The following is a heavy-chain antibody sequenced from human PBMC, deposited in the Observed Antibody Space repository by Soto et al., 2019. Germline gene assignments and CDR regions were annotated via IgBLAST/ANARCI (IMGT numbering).Heavy chain of an antibody. CDR3: AATGCHYFGLDV. D-gene: IGHD1-1*01. CDR1: DNTFTYYG. V-gene: IGHV1-18*04. CDR2: ISGYNANT. J-gene: IGHJ6*02. Sequence: QAQLVQSGSEVKRPGASVKVSCKSSDNTFTYYGMNWVRQTPGQGLEWLGWISGYNANTRDAPKFLDRFTMTADTSTTTAFLEVRSLTSDDSGTYFCAATGCHYFGLDVWGQGTTATVSS.